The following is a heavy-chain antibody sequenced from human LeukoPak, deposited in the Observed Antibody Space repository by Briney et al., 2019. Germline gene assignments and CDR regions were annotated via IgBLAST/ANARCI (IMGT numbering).Heavy chain of an antibody. J-gene: IGHJ3*02. Sequence: PGGSLRLSCAASEFTFSNYAMTWVRQTPGKELEWVSGISGDGDSRYYADSVNGQFTISRDNSKNTLYLQMNSLRAEDTALYYCAKVAGSSGWYGGNAFDIWGQGTMVAVSS. D-gene: IGHD6-19*01. CDR1: EFTFSNYA. CDR2: ISGDGDSR. V-gene: IGHV3-23*01. CDR3: AKVAGSSGWYGGNAFDI.